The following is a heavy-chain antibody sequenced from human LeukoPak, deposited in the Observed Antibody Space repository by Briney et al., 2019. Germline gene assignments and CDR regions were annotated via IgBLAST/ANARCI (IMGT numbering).Heavy chain of an antibody. Sequence: SQTLSLTCTVSGGSISSGDYYWSWIRQPPGKGLEWIGYIYYSGSTYYNPSLKSRVTISVDTSKNQFSPKLSSVTAADTAVYYCARVPYYYDSSGYDDYWGQGTLVTVSS. V-gene: IGHV4-30-4*01. CDR2: IYYSGST. D-gene: IGHD3-22*01. CDR3: ARVPYYYDSSGYDDY. CDR1: GGSISSGDYY. J-gene: IGHJ4*02.